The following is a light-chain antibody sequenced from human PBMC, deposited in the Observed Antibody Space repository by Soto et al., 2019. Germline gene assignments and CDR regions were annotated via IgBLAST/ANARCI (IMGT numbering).Light chain of an antibody. CDR1: SSNIGSNY. CDR3: AACDDSLSGWV. V-gene: IGLV1-47*02. CDR2: SNN. Sequence: QSVLTQPPSASGTPGQRVTISCSGSSSNIGSNYVYWYQQLPGTAPKLLIHSNNQRPSGVPDRFSGSKSGTSASLAISGLRSEDEADYYCAACDDSLSGWVFGGGTKLTVL. J-gene: IGLJ3*02.